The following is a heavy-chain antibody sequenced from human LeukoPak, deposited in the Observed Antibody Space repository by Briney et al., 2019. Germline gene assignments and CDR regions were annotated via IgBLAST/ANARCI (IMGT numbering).Heavy chain of an antibody. Sequence: ASVKVSCKASEYIFTGYWMHWVRQAPGQGLEWMGWINPNSGGTNYVQKFQDRVTMTRDTSITTAYMELSRVTSDDTALYYCARVARTGYYADYWGLGTLVTVSP. CDR3: ARVARTGYYADY. CDR1: EYIFTGYW. CDR2: INPNSGGT. D-gene: IGHD3-22*01. J-gene: IGHJ4*02. V-gene: IGHV1-2*02.